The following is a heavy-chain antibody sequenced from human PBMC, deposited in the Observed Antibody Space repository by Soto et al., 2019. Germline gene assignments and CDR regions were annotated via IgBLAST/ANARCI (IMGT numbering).Heavy chain of an antibody. CDR2: IYYSGST. CDR3: ASLVAAGGDYYYYYGMDV. Sequence: SETLSLTCTVSGGSISSYYWSWIRQPPGKGLEWIGYIYYSGSTNYNPSLKSRVTISVDTSKNQFSLKLSSVTAADTAVYYCASLVAAGGDYYYYYGMDVWGQGTTVT. J-gene: IGHJ6*02. CDR1: GGSISSYY. V-gene: IGHV4-59*01. D-gene: IGHD6-13*01.